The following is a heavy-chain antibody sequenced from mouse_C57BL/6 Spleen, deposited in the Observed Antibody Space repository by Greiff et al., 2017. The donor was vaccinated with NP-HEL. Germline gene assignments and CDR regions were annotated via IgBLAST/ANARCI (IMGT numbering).Heavy chain of an antibody. CDR3: ARFWDWYFDV. D-gene: IGHD4-1*01. CDR1: GYTFTDYY. CDR2: INPYNGGT. V-gene: IGHV1-19*01. J-gene: IGHJ1*03. Sequence: VQLQQSGPVLVKPGASVKMSCKASGYTFTDYYMNWVKQSHGKSLEWIGVINPYNGGTSYNQKFKGKATLTVDKSSSTAYMELNSLTSEDSAVYYCARFWDWYFDVWGTGTTVTVSS.